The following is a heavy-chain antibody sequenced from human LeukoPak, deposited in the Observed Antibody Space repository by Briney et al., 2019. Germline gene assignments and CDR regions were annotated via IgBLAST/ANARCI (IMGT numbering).Heavy chain of an antibody. D-gene: IGHD4-17*01. Sequence: SETLPLTCAVSGGSISSGGYYWSWIRQPAGKGLEWIGRIYTSGTTNYNPSLKSRVTISVDTSKNQFSLKLNSVTAADTAVYYCARVRDYGDYWFDPWGQGTLVTVSS. CDR2: IYTSGTT. CDR1: GGSISSGGYY. J-gene: IGHJ5*02. V-gene: IGHV4-61*02. CDR3: ARVRDYGDYWFDP.